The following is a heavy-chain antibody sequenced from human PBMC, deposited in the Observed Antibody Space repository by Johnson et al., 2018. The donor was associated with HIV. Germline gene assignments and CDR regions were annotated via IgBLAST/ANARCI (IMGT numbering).Heavy chain of an antibody. V-gene: IGHV3-30*02. CDR1: GFTFSTYD. J-gene: IGHJ3*02. Sequence: QVQLVESGGGVVQPGTSLRLSCAASGFTFSTYDMHWVRQAPGKGLEWVAVARFDEVSKYYIDSVKGRFTISRDNSKNTLYLQMNRLRAEDTALYYCAKDRHDYGDLDAFDIWGQGTMVTVSS. D-gene: IGHD4-17*01. CDR3: AKDRHDYGDLDAFDI. CDR2: ARFDEVSK.